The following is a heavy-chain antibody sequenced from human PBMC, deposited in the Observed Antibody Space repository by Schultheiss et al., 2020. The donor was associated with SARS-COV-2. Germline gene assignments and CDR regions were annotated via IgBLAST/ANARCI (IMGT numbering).Heavy chain of an antibody. CDR3: ARDLSVIVTTPPGY. J-gene: IGHJ4*02. CDR2: INPNSGGT. CDR1: GYTFSSYG. D-gene: IGHD3-22*01. Sequence: ASVKVSCKASGYTFSSYGVNWVRQATGHGLEWMGYINPNSGGTRSAQRFQGRLTLTRDTTINTAYMELNSLRLDDTAVYYCARDLSVIVTTPPGYWGQGALVTVSS. V-gene: IGHV1-2*02.